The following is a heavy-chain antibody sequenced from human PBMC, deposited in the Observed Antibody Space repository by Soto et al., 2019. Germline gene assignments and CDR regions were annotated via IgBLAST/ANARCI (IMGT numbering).Heavy chain of an antibody. D-gene: IGHD3-22*01. CDR3: ARQASGYYYGCFDP. Sequence: SETLSLTCTVSGGSILDSTYYWAWIRQPPGKGLEWIGTIFYSGGTFYTPSLKSRVTMSVDTSNNQFSLKLSSVTAADTAVYYCARQASGYYYGCFDPWGQGTLVTISS. J-gene: IGHJ5*02. V-gene: IGHV4-39*01. CDR2: IFYSGGT. CDR1: GGSILDSTYY.